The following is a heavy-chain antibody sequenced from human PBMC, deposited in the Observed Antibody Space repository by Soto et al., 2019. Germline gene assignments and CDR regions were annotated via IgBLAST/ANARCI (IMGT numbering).Heavy chain of an antibody. CDR3: ARGHCGSTTCDPLFHFSSCGMHV. CDR2: TYYRSEWYT. D-gene: IGHD2-2*01. Sequence: PSQTLSLTCAVSGDSVSSNSAGWNWIRQSPSRGLEWLGRTYYRSEWYTDFAISVKSRIAINPDTSKNQFSLQLNSVTPEDTAVYYCARGHCGSTTCDPLFHFSSCGMHVWGPATTVS. V-gene: IGHV6-1*01. J-gene: IGHJ6*02. CDR1: GDSVSSNSAG.